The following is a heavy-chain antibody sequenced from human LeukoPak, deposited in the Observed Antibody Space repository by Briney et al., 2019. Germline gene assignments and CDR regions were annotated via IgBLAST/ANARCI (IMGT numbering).Heavy chain of an antibody. J-gene: IGHJ4*02. CDR1: GFIFSDYD. D-gene: IGHD4/OR15-4a*01. V-gene: IGHV3-21*04. CDR3: ARRAGAYSHPYDY. CDR2: FSSVGSYK. Sequence: GGSLRLSCAASGFIFSDYDMNWVRQAPGQGLEWVALFSSVGSYKYYADSVKGRFTISRDNSKNTLYLQMNSLRAEDTAVYYCARRAGAYSHPYDYWGQGTLVTVSS.